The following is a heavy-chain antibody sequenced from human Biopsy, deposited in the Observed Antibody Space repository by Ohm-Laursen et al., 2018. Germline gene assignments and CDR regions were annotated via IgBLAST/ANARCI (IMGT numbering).Heavy chain of an antibody. J-gene: IGHJ4*02. Sequence: SETLSLTCTVSGGSISNNNYYWGWIRQPPGKGLEWIGHISCTGYTSYNASLKSRVTISVGTSRNHFSLRLSSLTAADTAVYYCARGSNDFGGLYFPRWGQGTLLTVSS. CDR1: GGSISNNNYY. V-gene: IGHV4-61*03. D-gene: IGHD4-23*01. CDR2: ISCTGYT. CDR3: ARGSNDFGGLYFPR.